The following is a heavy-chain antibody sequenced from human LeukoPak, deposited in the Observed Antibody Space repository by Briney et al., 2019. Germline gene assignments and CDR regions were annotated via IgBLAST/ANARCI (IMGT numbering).Heavy chain of an antibody. Sequence: GGSLRLSCAASGFSFSSTAMNWVRQAPGKRLEWVSASGTDGDTYYADPVQGRFTISRDNSRNTLYLQMTSLRADDTAVYYCAKKTPGTYPFDYWGQGTLVTVSP. V-gene: IGHV3-23*01. CDR3: AKKTPGTYPFDY. D-gene: IGHD6-13*01. CDR2: SGTDGDT. CDR1: GFSFSSTA. J-gene: IGHJ4*02.